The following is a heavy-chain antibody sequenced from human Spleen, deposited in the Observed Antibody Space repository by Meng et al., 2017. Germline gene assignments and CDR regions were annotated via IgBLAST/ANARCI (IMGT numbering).Heavy chain of an antibody. Sequence: QVQLQQWGAGILKPSETLSLTCVVSGGSFSDYYWSWFRQPPGKGLEWIGEINHSGSTNYNPSLESRATISVDTSQNNLSLKLSSVTAADSAVYYCARGPTTMAHDFDYWGQGTLVTVSS. V-gene: IGHV4-34*01. CDR2: INHSGST. D-gene: IGHD4-11*01. CDR1: GGSFSDYY. CDR3: ARGPTTMAHDFDY. J-gene: IGHJ4*02.